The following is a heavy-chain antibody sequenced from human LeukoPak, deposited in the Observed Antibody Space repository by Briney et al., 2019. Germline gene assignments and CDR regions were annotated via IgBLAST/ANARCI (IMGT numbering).Heavy chain of an antibody. Sequence: GGSLRLSSAASGFTFSNYWMSWVRQAPGKGLEWVANIKQDGSEKYYVDSVKGRFTISRDNAKNSLYLQMNSLRAEDTAVYYCARDDYGGTKYWGQGTLVTVSS. CDR1: GFTFSNYW. D-gene: IGHD4/OR15-4a*01. J-gene: IGHJ4*02. CDR2: IKQDGSEK. V-gene: IGHV3-7*01. CDR3: ARDDYGGTKY.